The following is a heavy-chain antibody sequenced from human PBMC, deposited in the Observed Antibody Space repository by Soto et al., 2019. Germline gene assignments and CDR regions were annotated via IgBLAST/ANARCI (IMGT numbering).Heavy chain of an antibody. CDR2: IYYSGST. V-gene: IGHV4-31*01. CDR3: ASAPEGTARPRVCFDP. D-gene: IGHD6-6*01. CDR1: GGSISSGGYY. J-gene: IGHJ5*02. Sequence: QVQLQESGPGLVKPSQTLSLTCTVSGGSISSGGYYWSWIRQHPGKGLEWIGYIYYSGSTYYNPYLKSLVTKAVDTSKNQFSLKLSSVTAADTAVYYCASAPEGTARPRVCFDPWGQGTLGTVSS.